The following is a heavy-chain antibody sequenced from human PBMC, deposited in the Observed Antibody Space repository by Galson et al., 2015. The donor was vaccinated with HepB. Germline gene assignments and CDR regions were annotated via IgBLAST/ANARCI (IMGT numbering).Heavy chain of an antibody. D-gene: IGHD3-16*01. J-gene: IGHJ4*02. CDR3: ARDMMPAAPDYFDY. CDR2: MSIDGLRH. CDR1: GFTVDGYG. V-gene: IGHV3-30*13. Sequence: SLRLSCAASGFTVDGYGMHWVRQAPGQGLERVAVMSIDGLRHAYIDSVKGRFSISRDSSKNSLYLEVNSLRVEDTSVYYCARDMMPAAPDYFDYWGRGTLVTVSS.